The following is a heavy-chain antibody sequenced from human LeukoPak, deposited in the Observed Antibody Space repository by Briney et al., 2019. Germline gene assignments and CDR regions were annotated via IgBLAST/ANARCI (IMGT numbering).Heavy chain of an antibody. CDR3: AKDRREDSLMEYYYYGMDV. CDR2: ISYDGSNK. V-gene: IGHV3-30*18. CDR1: GFTFSSYG. J-gene: IGHJ6*02. D-gene: IGHD2-15*01. Sequence: PGGSLRLSCAASGFTFSSYGMHWVRQAPGKGLEWVAVISYDGSNKYYADSVKGRFTISRDNSKNTLYLQMNSLRAEDTAVYYCAKDRREDSLMEYYYYGMDVWGQGTTVTVSS.